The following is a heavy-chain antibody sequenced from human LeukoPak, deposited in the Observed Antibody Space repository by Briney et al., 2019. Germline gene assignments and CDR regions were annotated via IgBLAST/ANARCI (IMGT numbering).Heavy chain of an antibody. CDR1: GFTFSSYW. CDR3: ARDGFYGSGMLNYGMDV. D-gene: IGHD3-10*01. CDR2: IKEDGSET. J-gene: IGHJ6*02. V-gene: IGHV3-7*01. Sequence: PGGSLRLSCAASGFTFSSYWMSWVRQAPGKGLEWVANIKEDGSETYYGDSVKSRFTISRDNSKNTLYLQMNSLRAEDTAVYYCARDGFYGSGMLNYGMDVWGQGTTVTVSS.